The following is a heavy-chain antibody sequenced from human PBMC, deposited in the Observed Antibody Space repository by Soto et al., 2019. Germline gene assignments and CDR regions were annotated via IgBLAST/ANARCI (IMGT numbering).Heavy chain of an antibody. CDR2: ISSSSSTI. CDR1: GFTFSSYS. D-gene: IGHD3-22*01. V-gene: IGHV3-48*02. CDR3: ARAPLYYDSSGPTYDY. J-gene: IGHJ4*02. Sequence: LRLSCAASGFTFSSYSMNWVRQAPGKGLEWVSYISSSSSTIYYADSVKGRFTISRDNAKNSLYLQMNSLRDEDTAVYYCARAPLYYDSSGPTYDYWGQGTLVTVSS.